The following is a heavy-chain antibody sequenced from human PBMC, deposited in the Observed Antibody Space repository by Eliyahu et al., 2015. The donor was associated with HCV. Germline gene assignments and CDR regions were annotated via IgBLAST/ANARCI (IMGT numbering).Heavy chain of an antibody. Sequence: EVQLVESGGALIQPGGSLRLSCAVSGXTVSSHYLNWVRPAPGKGLEWGSSINSGGTTSYAXSVTGRFTISRDNSRNTLHLQMNSLRAEDTAVYYCARDGKGLLRASDHWGQGTLVTVSS. V-gene: IGHV3-53*01. CDR2: INSGGTT. CDR1: GXTVSSHY. J-gene: IGHJ4*02. CDR3: ARDGKGLLRASDH. D-gene: IGHD3-16*01.